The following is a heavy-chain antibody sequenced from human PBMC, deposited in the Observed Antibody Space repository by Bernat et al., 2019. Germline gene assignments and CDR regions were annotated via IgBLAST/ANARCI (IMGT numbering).Heavy chain of an antibody. V-gene: IGHV3-23*01. J-gene: IGHJ4*02. D-gene: IGHD3-10*01. CDR2: IRGFGTGT. CDR1: GFTFTSYG. CDR3: VKDMNFYASGSFDY. Sequence: EVQLLESGGDLVQPGGSLRLSCAASGFTFTSYGMNWVRHAPGKGLEWVSGIRGFGTGTYYADSVKGRFSISRDNSKNTVSLQMNTLGVEDTAIYYCVKDMNFYASGSFDYWGQGTLVTVSS.